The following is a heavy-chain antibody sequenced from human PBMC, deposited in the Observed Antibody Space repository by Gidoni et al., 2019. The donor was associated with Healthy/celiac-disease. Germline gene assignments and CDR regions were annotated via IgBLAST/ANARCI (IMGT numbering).Heavy chain of an antibody. CDR3: ARDYYYGSGSPFDY. CDR1: GFPFSDYY. J-gene: IGHJ4*02. CDR2: IGSSSSDT. V-gene: IGHV3-11*05. D-gene: IGHD3-10*01. Sequence: QVQLVESGGGLVKSGGSLRLSCAASGFPFSDYYMSWIRQAPGKGLEWISYIGSSSSDTNYADSVKGRFTISRDNAKNSLYLQMNSLRAEDTAVYYCARDYYYGSGSPFDYWGQGTLVTVSS.